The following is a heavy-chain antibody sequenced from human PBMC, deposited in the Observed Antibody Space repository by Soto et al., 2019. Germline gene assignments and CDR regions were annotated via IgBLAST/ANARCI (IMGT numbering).Heavy chain of an antibody. CDR3: ARPLLAAGYFDY. J-gene: IGHJ4*02. CDR1: GCSISSSSYY. Sequence: PSETLSLTCTVSGCSISSSSYYWVWIRQPPGKGLEWIGSIYYSGSTYYNPSLKSRVTISVDTSKNQFSLKLSSVTAADTAVYYCARPLLAAGYFDYWGQGTLVTVSS. V-gene: IGHV4-39*01. D-gene: IGHD3-3*02. CDR2: IYYSGST.